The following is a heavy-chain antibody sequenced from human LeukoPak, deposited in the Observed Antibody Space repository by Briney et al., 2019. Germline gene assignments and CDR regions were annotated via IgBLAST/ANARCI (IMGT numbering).Heavy chain of an antibody. J-gene: IGHJ5*02. CDR2: IRYDGSNK. CDR1: GFTFSSYG. D-gene: IGHD2-15*01. Sequence: GGSLRLSCAASGFTFSSYGMHWVRQAPGKGLEWVAFIRYDGSNKYYADSVKGRFTISRDNAKNSLYLQMNSLRAEDTAVYYCARDLGVVAANNWFDPWGQGTLVTVSS. V-gene: IGHV3-30*02. CDR3: ARDLGVVAANNWFDP.